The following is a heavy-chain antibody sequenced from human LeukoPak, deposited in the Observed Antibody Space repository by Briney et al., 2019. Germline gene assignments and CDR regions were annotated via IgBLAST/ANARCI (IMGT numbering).Heavy chain of an antibody. CDR3: ARGPRRRGRGLDRYCGGDCYHAWFDP. Sequence: SETLSLTCAVYGGSFSGYYWSWIRQPPGKGLEWIGEINHSGSTNYNPSLKSRVTISEDTSKNQFSLKLSSVTAADTAVYYCARGPRRRGRGLDRYCGGDCYHAWFDPWGQGTLVTVSS. CDR1: GGSFSGYY. V-gene: IGHV4-34*01. J-gene: IGHJ5*02. D-gene: IGHD2-21*02. CDR2: INHSGST.